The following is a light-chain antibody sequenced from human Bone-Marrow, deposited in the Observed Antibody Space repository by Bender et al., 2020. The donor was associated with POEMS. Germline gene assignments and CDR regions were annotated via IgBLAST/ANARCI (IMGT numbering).Light chain of an antibody. Sequence: QSALTQPRSVSGSPGQSVTISCTGTSRNVGGYDYVSWYQHHPGKAPKLIIYDVTERPSGVPDRFSGSKSGNTASLTISGLQAEDEADYHCCSFAGTYTYVFGTGTTVTVL. V-gene: IGLV2-11*01. J-gene: IGLJ1*01. CDR3: CSFAGTYTYV. CDR2: DVT. CDR1: SRNVGGYDY.